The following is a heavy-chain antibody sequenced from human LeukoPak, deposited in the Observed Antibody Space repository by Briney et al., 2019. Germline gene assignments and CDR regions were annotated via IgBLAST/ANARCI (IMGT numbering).Heavy chain of an antibody. Sequence: PSETLSLTCTVSGGSISSYYWSWIRQPPGKGLEWIGYIYYSGSTNYNPSLKSRVTISVDTSKNQFSLKLSSVTAADTAVYYCARGREKQQLGVLVWGQGTLVTVSS. CDR1: GGSISSYY. CDR3: ARGREKQQLGVLV. V-gene: IGHV4-59*01. D-gene: IGHD6-13*01. CDR2: IYYSGST. J-gene: IGHJ4*02.